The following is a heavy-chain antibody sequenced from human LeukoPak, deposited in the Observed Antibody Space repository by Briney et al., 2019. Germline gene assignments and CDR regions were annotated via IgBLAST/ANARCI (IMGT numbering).Heavy chain of an antibody. CDR1: GGSIGSYY. Sequence: PSETLSLTCTVSGGSIGSYYWSWIRQPPGKGLEWIGYIYYSGSTNYNPSLKSRVTISVDTSKNQFSLKLSSVTAADTAVYYCARRGRSIHHYYFDYWGQGTLVTVSS. CDR3: ARRGRSIHHYYFDY. CDR2: IYYSGST. J-gene: IGHJ4*02. D-gene: IGHD6-6*01. V-gene: IGHV4-59*08.